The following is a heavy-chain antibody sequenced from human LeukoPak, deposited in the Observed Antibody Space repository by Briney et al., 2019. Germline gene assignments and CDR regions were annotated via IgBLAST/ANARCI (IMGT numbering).Heavy chain of an antibody. CDR2: ISYDGGNN. Sequence: GRSLTLSCAASGFTFSNYAMHWVRQAPGKGLEWVAIISYDGGNNYYADSVKGRFTISRDNSKNTLFLQMNSLRAEDTAVYYCAKTDYGDRSLDYWGQGTLVTVSS. D-gene: IGHD4-17*01. CDR1: GFTFSNYA. J-gene: IGHJ4*02. V-gene: IGHV3-30*18. CDR3: AKTDYGDRSLDY.